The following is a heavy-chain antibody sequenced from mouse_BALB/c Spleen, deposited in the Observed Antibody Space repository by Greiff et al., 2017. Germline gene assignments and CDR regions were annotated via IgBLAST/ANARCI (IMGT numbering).Heavy chain of an antibody. J-gene: IGHJ4*01. V-gene: IGHV5-6-4*01. CDR2: ISSGGSYT. CDR1: GFTFSSYT. Sequence: DVHLVESGGGLVKPGGSLKLSCAASGFTFSSYTMSWVRQTPEKRLEWVATISSGGSYTYYPDSVKGRFTISRDNAKNTLYLQMSSLKSEDTAMYYCTRDWDVGYAMDYWGQGTSVTVSS. D-gene: IGHD4-1*01. CDR3: TRDWDVGYAMDY.